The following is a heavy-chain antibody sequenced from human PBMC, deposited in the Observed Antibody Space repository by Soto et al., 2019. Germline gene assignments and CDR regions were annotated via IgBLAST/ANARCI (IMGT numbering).Heavy chain of an antibody. Sequence: GGSLRLSCAASGFTFSSYAMSWVRQAPGKGLEWVSAISGSGGSTYYADSVKGRFTISRDNSKNTLYLQMNSLRAEDTAVYYCARHQSSLREAFDIWGKGTMVTVSS. CDR2: ISGSGGST. V-gene: IGHV3-23*01. CDR1: GFTFSSYA. D-gene: IGHD1-26*01. CDR3: ARHQSSLREAFDI. J-gene: IGHJ3*02.